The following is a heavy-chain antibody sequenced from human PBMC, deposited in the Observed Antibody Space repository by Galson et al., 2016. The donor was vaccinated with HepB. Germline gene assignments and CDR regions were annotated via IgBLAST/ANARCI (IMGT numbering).Heavy chain of an antibody. CDR2: ISGGGGTT. J-gene: IGHJ6*02. D-gene: IGHD2-15*01. V-gene: IGHV3-23*01. CDR3: VRTTAVTFYNYPMDV. Sequence: SLRLSCAASGFTFSRFAMSWVRQTPGRRLERVSAISGGGGTTFYADSVKGRFTISRDNSKRLLYLEMSSLRVEDTAFYYCVRTTAVTFYNYPMDVWGQGTTVVVSS. CDR1: GFTFSRFA.